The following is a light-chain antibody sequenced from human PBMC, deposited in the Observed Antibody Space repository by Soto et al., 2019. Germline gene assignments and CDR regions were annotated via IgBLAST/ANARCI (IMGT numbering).Light chain of an antibody. CDR2: GNN. J-gene: IGLJ2*01. CDR1: SSNIGAGYD. Sequence: QLVLTQPPSVSGAPGQRVAISCTGSSSNIGAGYDVHWYHQLPGTAPKLLIYGNNNRPSGVPDRFSGSKSGASASLAITGLQTEDEADYYCQSYDSSLSVVVFGGGTQLTVL. V-gene: IGLV1-40*01. CDR3: QSYDSSLSVVV.